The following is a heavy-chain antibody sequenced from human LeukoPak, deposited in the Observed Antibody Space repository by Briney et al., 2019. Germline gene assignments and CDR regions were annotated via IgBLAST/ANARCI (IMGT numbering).Heavy chain of an antibody. J-gene: IGHJ4*02. CDR1: GYTFTSYY. CDR3: ARDIGFGIAAAGPDY. V-gene: IGHV1-46*01. CDR2: INPSGGST. Sequence: ASVKVSCKASGYTFTSYYMHWVRQAPGQGLEWMGIINPSGGSTSYAQKFQGRVTMTRDTSTSTVYMELSSLRSEDTAVYYCARDIGFGIAAAGPDYWGQGTLVTVSS. D-gene: IGHD6-13*01.